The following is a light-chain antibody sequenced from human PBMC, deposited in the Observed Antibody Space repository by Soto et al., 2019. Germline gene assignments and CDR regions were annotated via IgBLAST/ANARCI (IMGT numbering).Light chain of an antibody. CDR1: QSVSSSY. CDR2: GAS. CDR3: QHYGSSQT. V-gene: IGKV3-20*01. J-gene: IGKJ5*01. Sequence: ELVSTQPPRTLHLSPGDRANLSCRASQSVSSSYVAWYQQKPGQAPRLLFYGASSRTAGIPNMSSSGCSRTDFTLTSSIKPQEDSAEDYCQHYGSSQTFGQGTRLENK.